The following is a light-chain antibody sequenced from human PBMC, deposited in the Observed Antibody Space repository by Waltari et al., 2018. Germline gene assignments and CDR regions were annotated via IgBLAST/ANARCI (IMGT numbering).Light chain of an antibody. Sequence: SSELTQPPSVSVAPGQTARITCGGHDIGRQSVHWYQQKPGQAPGVVIHYDTDRPSGIPERFSGSNSGNTATLTISRVEAGDEADYYCQVWDISTDQPIFGGGTKLTVL. CDR2: YDT. V-gene: IGLV3-21*04. J-gene: IGLJ2*01. CDR3: QVWDISTDQPI. CDR1: DIGRQS.